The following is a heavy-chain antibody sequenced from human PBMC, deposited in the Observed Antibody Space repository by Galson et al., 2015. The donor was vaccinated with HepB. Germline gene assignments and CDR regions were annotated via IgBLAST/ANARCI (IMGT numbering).Heavy chain of an antibody. CDR3: ARGDSGFDS. CDR1: GDSVSGHSAA. J-gene: IGHJ4*02. CDR2: TYYRSKWYN. Sequence: CAISGDSVSGHSAAWNWNRQSPSRGLEWLGRTYYRSKWYNDYAESVESRITINSDTSKNQFSLQLNSVTPEDTAVYYCARGDSGFDSWGQGTLVTVSS. V-gene: IGHV6-1*01. D-gene: IGHD1-26*01.